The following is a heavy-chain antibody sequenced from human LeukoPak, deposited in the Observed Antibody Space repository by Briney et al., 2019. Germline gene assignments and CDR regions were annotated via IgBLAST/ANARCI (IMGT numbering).Heavy chain of an antibody. J-gene: IGHJ4*02. CDR3: TKIGPVSGTIDY. D-gene: IGHD1-26*01. V-gene: IGHV3-30*18. Sequence: GRSLRLSCAASGFTVGATDMYWVRRAPGKRLEWVAVLKHDDEIHYMDSVRGRFTISRDNSKNTLLVDMDGLRPEDTATYYCTKIGPVSGTIDYWGQGTLVTVSS. CDR1: GFTVGATD. CDR2: LKHDDEI.